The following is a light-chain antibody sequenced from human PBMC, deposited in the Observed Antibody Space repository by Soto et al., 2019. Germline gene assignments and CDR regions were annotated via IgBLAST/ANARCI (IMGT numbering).Light chain of an antibody. CDR2: EVS. V-gene: IGLV2-8*01. CDR3: SSYAGSNNWGV. J-gene: IGLJ1*01. Sequence: QSVLTPPPSASGSPGQSVTISCTGTSSDVGGYNYVSWYQQHPGKAPKLMIYEVSKRPSGVPDRFSGSKSGNTASLTVSGLQAEDEADYYCSSYAGSNNWGVFGTGTKLTVL. CDR1: SSDVGGYNY.